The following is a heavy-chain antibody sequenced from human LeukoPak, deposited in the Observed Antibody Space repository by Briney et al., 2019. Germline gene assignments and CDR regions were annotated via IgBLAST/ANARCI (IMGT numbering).Heavy chain of an antibody. CDR3: ARGYYDSSGYYYGWDYHYGMDV. J-gene: IGHJ6*02. V-gene: IGHV4-39*01. CDR1: GGSISSSSYY. D-gene: IGHD3-22*01. CDR2: IYYRGST. Sequence: SETLSLTCTVSGGSISSSSYYWGWIRQPPGKGLEWIGSIYYRGSTYYNPSLKSRVTISVDTSKNQFSLKLSSVTAADTAVYYCARGYYDSSGYYYGWDYHYGMDVWGQGTTVTVSS.